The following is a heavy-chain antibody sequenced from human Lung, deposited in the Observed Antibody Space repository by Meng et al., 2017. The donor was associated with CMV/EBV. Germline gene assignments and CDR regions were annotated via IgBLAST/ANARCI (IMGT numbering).Heavy chain of an antibody. CDR3: ARAGDIVEVSDPLRQNYYGYVMDL. CDR2: ISCDGRNK. D-gene: IGHD2-15*01. Sequence: GESLKISCTASEFTLSPYALHWVRQAPGKGLEWVALISCDGRNKYNTDSLKGRFTISRDSSKNTVYLHINSLRDEDTAVYYCARAGDIVEVSDPLRQNYYGYVMDLWGQGTTVTVSS. CDR1: EFTLSPYA. J-gene: IGHJ6*02. V-gene: IGHV3-30*04.